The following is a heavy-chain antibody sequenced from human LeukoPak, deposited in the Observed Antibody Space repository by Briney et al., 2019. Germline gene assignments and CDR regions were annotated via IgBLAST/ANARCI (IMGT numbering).Heavy chain of an antibody. CDR3: AKVGPRFGRHWYFDL. Sequence: GGFLRLSCAASGFAFISYGMHWVRQAPGKGLEWVALISYDGDSEEYADSVRGRFTISRDNSKTTVYLQMNSLRPEDTAVYYCAKVGPRFGRHWYFDLWGRGTLVTVSS. CDR2: ISYDGDSE. D-gene: IGHD3-10*01. CDR1: GFAFISYG. V-gene: IGHV3-30*18. J-gene: IGHJ2*01.